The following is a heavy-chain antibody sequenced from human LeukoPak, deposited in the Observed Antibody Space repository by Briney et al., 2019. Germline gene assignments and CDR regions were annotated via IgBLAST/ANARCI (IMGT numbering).Heavy chain of an antibody. CDR2: ISRSGSS. V-gene: IGHV4-34*01. J-gene: IGHJ5*02. CDR1: GGPFRGFF. Sequence: PSETLSLTCAAYGGPFRGFFWSWIRQAPGKGLEWIGEISRSGSSNYNPSFKSRITISLETSRRQFSLRVTSVTAADTAVYYCVRGIFYGGRNQYIYFDLWGRRTLVSV. CDR3: VRGIFYGGRNQYIYFDL. D-gene: IGHD4-23*01.